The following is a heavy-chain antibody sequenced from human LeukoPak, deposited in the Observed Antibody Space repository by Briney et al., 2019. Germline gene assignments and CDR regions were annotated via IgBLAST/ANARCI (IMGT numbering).Heavy chain of an antibody. CDR1: GGSISSGGYS. CDR3: ARGLGDGYNLGWFDP. J-gene: IGHJ5*02. D-gene: IGHD5-24*01. Sequence: SETLSLTCAVSGGSISSGGYSWSWIRQPPGKGLEWIGYIYHSGSTYYNPYLKSRVTISVDRSKNQFSLKLSSVTAADTAVYYCARGLGDGYNLGWFDPWGQGTLVTVSS. V-gene: IGHV4-30-2*01. CDR2: IYHSGST.